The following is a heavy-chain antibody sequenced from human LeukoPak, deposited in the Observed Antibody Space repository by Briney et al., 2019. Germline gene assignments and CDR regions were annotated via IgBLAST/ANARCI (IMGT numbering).Heavy chain of an antibody. CDR2: ISYDGSNK. CDR3: ARDSVDSSGYYFDY. V-gene: IGHV3-30-3*01. Sequence: PGRSLRLSCAASGFTFSSYAMHWVRQAPGKGLEWVAVISYDGSNKYYADSVKGRFTISRDNSKNTLYLQMNSLRAEDTAVYYCARDSVDSSGYYFDYWGQGTLVTVSS. D-gene: IGHD3-22*01. J-gene: IGHJ4*02. CDR1: GFTFSSYA.